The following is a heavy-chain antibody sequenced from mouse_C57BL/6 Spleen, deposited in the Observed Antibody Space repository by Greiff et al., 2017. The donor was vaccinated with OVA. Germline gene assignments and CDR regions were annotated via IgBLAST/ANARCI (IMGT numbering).Heavy chain of an antibody. V-gene: IGHV1-53*01. CDR3: ARGGYYGSRWDYAMDY. CDR2: INPSNGGT. Sequence: VQLQQPGTELVKPGASVKLSCKASGYTFTSYWMHWVKQRPGQGLEWIGNINPSNGGTNYNEKFKSKATLTVDKSSSTAYMQLSSLTSEDSAVYYCARGGYYGSRWDYAMDYWGQGTSVTVSS. J-gene: IGHJ4*01. D-gene: IGHD1-1*01. CDR1: GYTFTSYW.